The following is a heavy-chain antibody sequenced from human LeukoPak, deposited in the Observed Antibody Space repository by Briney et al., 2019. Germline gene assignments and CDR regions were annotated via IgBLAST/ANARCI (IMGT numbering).Heavy chain of an antibody. V-gene: IGHV4-34*01. CDR2: INHSGST. Sequence: NPSETLSLTCAVYGGSFSGYYWSWIRQPPGKGLEWIGEINHSGSTNYNPSLKGRVTISVDTSKNQFSLKLSSVTAADTAVYYCARGITSSGRMGAFDIWGQGTMVTVSS. CDR1: GGSFSGYY. D-gene: IGHD6-19*01. J-gene: IGHJ3*02. CDR3: ARGITSSGRMGAFDI.